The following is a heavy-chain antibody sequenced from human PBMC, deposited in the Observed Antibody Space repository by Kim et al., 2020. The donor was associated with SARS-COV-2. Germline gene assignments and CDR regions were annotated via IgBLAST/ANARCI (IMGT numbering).Heavy chain of an antibody. Sequence: SQTLSLTCAISGDSVSRNIVAWSWIRQSPSSRLEWLGRAYYRSKWFYDYAISVKSRITIIPDTSKNQISLQLNSVTPEDSAVYYCARFGWVVSAVWGHGTMITVSS. CDR3: ARFGWVVSAV. CDR1: GDSVSRNIVA. D-gene: IGHD6-13*01. J-gene: IGHJ3*01. V-gene: IGHV6-1*01. CDR2: AYYRSKWFY.